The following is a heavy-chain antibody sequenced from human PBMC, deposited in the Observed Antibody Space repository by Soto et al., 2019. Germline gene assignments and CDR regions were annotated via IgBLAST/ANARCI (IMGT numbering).Heavy chain of an antibody. V-gene: IGHV4-30-4*01. Sequence: TLSLTCTVSGGSISSGDYYWSWIRQPPGKGLEWIGYIYYSGSTYYNPSLKSRVTISADTSKNQFSLKLSSVTAADTAVYYCARVSSAALGVVVDYWGQGTLVTVSS. J-gene: IGHJ4*02. CDR2: IYYSGST. CDR3: ARVSSAALGVVVDY. CDR1: GGSISSGDYY. D-gene: IGHD2-2*01.